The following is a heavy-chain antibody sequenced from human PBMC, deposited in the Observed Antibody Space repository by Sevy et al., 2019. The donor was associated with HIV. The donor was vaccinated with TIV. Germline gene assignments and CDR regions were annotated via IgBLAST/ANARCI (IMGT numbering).Heavy chain of an antibody. Sequence: GGSLRLSCAASGFTFSSYGMHWVRQAPGKGLEWVALIWYDGSNKYYADSVKGRFTISRDNSKNTLYLQMNSLRAEDTAVYYCARPLGRITIFGVDPLYYYYGMDVWGQGTTVTVSS. V-gene: IGHV3-33*01. D-gene: IGHD3-3*01. CDR3: ARPLGRITIFGVDPLYYYYGMDV. CDR2: IWYDGSNK. J-gene: IGHJ6*02. CDR1: GFTFSSYG.